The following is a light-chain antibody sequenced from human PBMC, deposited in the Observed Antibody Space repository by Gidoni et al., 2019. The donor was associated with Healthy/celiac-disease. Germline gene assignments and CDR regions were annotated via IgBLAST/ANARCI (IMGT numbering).Light chain of an antibody. CDR3: QQSYSTPLT. Sequence: DIQLTEPPSSLSASVGDRVTSTCRASQSISSYLIWYQQKPGKAPKLLIYAASSLQSGVPSRFSGSGSGTDFTLTISSLQPEDFATYYCQQSYSTPLTFGPGTKVDIK. CDR1: QSISSY. J-gene: IGKJ3*01. V-gene: IGKV1-39*01. CDR2: AAS.